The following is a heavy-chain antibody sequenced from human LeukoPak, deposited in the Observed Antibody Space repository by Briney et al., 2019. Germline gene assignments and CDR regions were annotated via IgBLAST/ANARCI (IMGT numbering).Heavy chain of an antibody. CDR1: GFTFSTYS. CDR3: ASIGQFMTTQVPDY. V-gene: IGHV3-48*04. CDR2: ISSISSTI. J-gene: IGHJ4*02. D-gene: IGHD3-16*01. Sequence: GGSLTLSWAAAGFTFSTYSMNWVRQAPGKWLEWVSYISSISSTIYYADSVKGRFHSSRDNAKNSLYLQMNTLRAEDTAVYYCASIGQFMTTQVPDYWGQGTLVTVSS.